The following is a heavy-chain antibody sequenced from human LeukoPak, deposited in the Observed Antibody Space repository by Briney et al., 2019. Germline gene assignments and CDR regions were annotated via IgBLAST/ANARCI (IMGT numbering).Heavy chain of an antibody. V-gene: IGHV4-34*01. CDR1: GGSFSGYY. J-gene: IGHJ6*03. CDR3: ARERSDSSAYYYGYYYYYMDV. Sequence: SETLSLTCAVYGGSFSGYYWSWIRQPPGKGLEWIGEINHCVSTNYHPSLKSRVTISVDTSKNQFSLKLSSVTAADTAVYYWARERSDSSAYYYGYYYYYMDVWGKGTTVTVSS. D-gene: IGHD3-22*01. CDR2: INHCVST.